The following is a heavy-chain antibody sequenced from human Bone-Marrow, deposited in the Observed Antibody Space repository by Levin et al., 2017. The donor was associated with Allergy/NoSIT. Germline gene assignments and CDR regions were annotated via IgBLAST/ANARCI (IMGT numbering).Heavy chain of an antibody. J-gene: IGHJ4*02. D-gene: IGHD3-10*01. CDR1: GYTFSNYG. CDR2: ISDYSGNT. CDR3: ARDNRSNRGAEFDLLDF. V-gene: IGHV1-18*01. Sequence: GESLKISCKASGYTFSNYGITWVRQAPGQGLEWMGWISDYSGNTNYAQMFQGRVTLTTDTSTSTVYMELRSLRSDDTAVYYCARDNRSNRGAEFDLLDFWGQGTLVTVSS.